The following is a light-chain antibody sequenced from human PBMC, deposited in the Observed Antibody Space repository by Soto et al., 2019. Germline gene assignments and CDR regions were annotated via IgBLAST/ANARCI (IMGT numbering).Light chain of an antibody. V-gene: IGKV3-20*01. J-gene: IGKJ5*01. CDR3: QQYGNSPIT. CDR2: GSS. Sequence: EIVLTQSPATLSVSPGERATLSCRATETISTNLAWFQRKPGQPPRLLIYGSSTRATGVPDRFSGGGSGTDFTLTISRLEPEDFAVYYCQQYGNSPITFGQGTRLEIK. CDR1: ETISTN.